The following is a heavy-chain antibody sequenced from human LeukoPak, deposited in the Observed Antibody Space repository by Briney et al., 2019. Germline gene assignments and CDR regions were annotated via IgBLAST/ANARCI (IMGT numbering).Heavy chain of an antibody. Sequence: TSETLSLTCAVSGYSISTGYYWGWVRQPPGKGLEWIGNSYHSGTSYYNPSLKSRVSISVDTSKNQFSLKLRSVTAADTAVYYCARKYGSSAGYFDYWGQGALVTVSS. CDR1: GYSISTGYY. D-gene: IGHD3-10*01. CDR2: SYHSGTS. CDR3: ARKYGSSAGYFDY. J-gene: IGHJ4*02. V-gene: IGHV4-38-2*01.